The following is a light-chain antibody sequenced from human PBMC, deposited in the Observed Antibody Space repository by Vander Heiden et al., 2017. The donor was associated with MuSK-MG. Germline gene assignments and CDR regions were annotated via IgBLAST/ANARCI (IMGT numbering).Light chain of an antibody. Sequence: DIQMTQSPSSLSASVGDRVTITCRASQSINRNLNWYQQKPGKAPKLLIYGASSLQSGVPSRFSGSASGTDFTLIISSLQPEDPATYYCQQSYGTPRTFGQGTKVEIK. J-gene: IGKJ1*01. V-gene: IGKV1-39*01. CDR3: QQSYGTPRT. CDR1: QSINRN. CDR2: GAS.